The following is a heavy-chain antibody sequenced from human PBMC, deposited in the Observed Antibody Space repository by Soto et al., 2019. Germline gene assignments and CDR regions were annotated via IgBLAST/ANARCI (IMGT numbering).Heavy chain of an antibody. CDR1: SYTFTSYG. CDR2: TNAYTGNT. Sequence: QVQLVQSGAEVKKPGASVKVSCQASSYTFTSYGISWVRQAPGQGLEWRGWTNAYTGNTNYAQKLQGRVTMTTDTSTRTAYMELRSLRSDDTAVYYCARVLPPFDPWGQGTLVTVSS. CDR3: ARVLPPFDP. J-gene: IGHJ5*02. V-gene: IGHV1-18*01.